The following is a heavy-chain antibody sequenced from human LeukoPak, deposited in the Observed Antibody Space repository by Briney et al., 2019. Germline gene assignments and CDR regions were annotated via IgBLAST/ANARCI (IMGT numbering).Heavy chain of an antibody. Sequence: TLSLTCTVSGGSITSGDYYWSWIRQPPGEALEWLALIYWNDDKRYSPSLKSRLTISKDTSKNQVVLTMTDMDPVDTATYYCSHRRLLSGNPDYWGQGTLVTVSS. CDR2: IYWNDDK. J-gene: IGHJ4*02. V-gene: IGHV2-5*01. D-gene: IGHD6-25*01. CDR3: SHRRLLSGNPDY. CDR1: GGSITSGDYY.